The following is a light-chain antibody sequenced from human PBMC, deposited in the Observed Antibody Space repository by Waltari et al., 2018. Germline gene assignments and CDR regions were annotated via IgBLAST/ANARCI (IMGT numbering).Light chain of an antibody. Sequence: DIQLTQSPSSLSASVGDRVTIPCRASQSINNYLNCYQQRPGKAPKLLSYAESTLQSGAPSRFGCSGSGTDFTLTISSLQPEDCATYCCQQSYRTPLTFGGGTKVEIK. V-gene: IGKV1-39*01. J-gene: IGKJ4*01. CDR3: QQSYRTPLT. CDR1: QSINNY. CDR2: AES.